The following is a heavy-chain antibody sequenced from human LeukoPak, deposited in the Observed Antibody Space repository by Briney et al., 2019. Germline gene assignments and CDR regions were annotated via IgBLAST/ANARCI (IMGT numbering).Heavy chain of an antibody. D-gene: IGHD3-22*01. CDR2: IYHSGST. CDR3: ARGRDAAMYHYDSSGYHPPYYFDY. V-gene: IGHV4-4*02. J-gene: IGHJ4*02. CDR1: GGSISSSNW. Sequence: PSETLSLTCAVSGGSISSSNWWSWVRQPPGQGLEWIGEIYHSGSTNYNPSLKSRVTISVDKSKNQFSLKLSSVTAADTAVYYCARGRDAAMYHYDSSGYHPPYYFDYWGQGTLVTVSS.